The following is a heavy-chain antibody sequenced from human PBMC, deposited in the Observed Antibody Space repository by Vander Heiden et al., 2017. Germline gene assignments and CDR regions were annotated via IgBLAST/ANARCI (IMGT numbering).Heavy chain of an antibody. CDR2: ISSSGSTI. Sequence: QVQLVESGGGLVKPGGSLRLPCGASGLPFSDYYMSWIRQAPGKGLGWVSYISSSGSTIYYADSVKGRFTISRDNAKNSLYLQMNSLRAEDTAVYYCARSLTTVTTGGIYWGQGTLVTVSS. V-gene: IGHV3-11*01. D-gene: IGHD4-17*01. CDR3: ARSLTTVTTGGIY. J-gene: IGHJ4*02. CDR1: GLPFSDYY.